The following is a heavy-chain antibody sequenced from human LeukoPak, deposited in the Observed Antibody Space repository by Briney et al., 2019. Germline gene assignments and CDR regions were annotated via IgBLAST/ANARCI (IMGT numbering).Heavy chain of an antibody. CDR2: IVVCSGNT. V-gene: IGHV1-58*01. J-gene: IGHJ4*02. Sequence: SVKVSCKASGFTFTSSAVQWVRQARGQRLEWIGWIVVCSGNTNYAQKFQERVTITRDMSTSTAYMELSSLRSEDTAVYYCAASSRVVPAAIGDYWGQGTLVTVSS. D-gene: IGHD2-2*02. CDR1: GFTFTSSA. CDR3: AASSRVVPAAIGDY.